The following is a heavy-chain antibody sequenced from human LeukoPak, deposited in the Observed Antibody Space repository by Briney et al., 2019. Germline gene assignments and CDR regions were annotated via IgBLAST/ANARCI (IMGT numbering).Heavy chain of an antibody. D-gene: IGHD3-10*01. CDR1: GYTLTELS. J-gene: IGHJ6*02. V-gene: IGHV1-24*01. CDR3: ATTERVSYYYGSGKYYYGMDV. Sequence: ASVKVSCKVSGYTLTELSMRWVRQAPGKGLEWMGGFDPEDGETIYAQKFQGRVTMTEDTSTDTAYMELSSLRSEDTAVYYCATTERVSYYYGSGKYYYGMDVWGQGTTVTVSS. CDR2: FDPEDGET.